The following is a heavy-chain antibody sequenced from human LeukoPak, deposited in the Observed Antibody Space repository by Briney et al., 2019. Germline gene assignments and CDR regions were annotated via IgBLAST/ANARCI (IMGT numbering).Heavy chain of an antibody. CDR1: GFSFDDYG. CDR3: ARDLKYYYDSSGYYTSQGYFDL. J-gene: IGHJ2*01. V-gene: IGHV3-20*01. D-gene: IGHD3-22*01. CDR2: INWNGGST. Sequence: GGSLRLCCAASGFSFDDYGMSWVRQAPGRGLEWVSGINWNGGSTGYVDSVKGRFTISRDNAKNSLYLQMNSLRAEDTALYHCARDLKYYYDSSGYYTSQGYFDLWGRGTLVSVSS.